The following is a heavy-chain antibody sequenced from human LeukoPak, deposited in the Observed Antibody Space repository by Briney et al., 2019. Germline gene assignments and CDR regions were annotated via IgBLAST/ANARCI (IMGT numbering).Heavy chain of an antibody. CDR3: ARKGKSSGWCGSNDY. CDR2: INPNSGGT. J-gene: IGHJ4*02. V-gene: IGHV1-2*02. CDR1: GYTFTGYY. D-gene: IGHD6-19*01. Sequence: ASVKVSCKASGYTFTGYYKHWVRQAPGQGLEWMGWINPNSGGTNYAQKFQGRVTMTRDTSISTAYMELSRLRSDDTAVYYCARKGKSSGWCGSNDYWGQGTLVTVSS.